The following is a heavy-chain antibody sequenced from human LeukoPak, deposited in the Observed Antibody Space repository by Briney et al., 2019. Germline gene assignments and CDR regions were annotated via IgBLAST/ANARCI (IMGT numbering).Heavy chain of an antibody. D-gene: IGHD3-22*01. Sequence: SGGSLRLSCAASGFTFSSYAMSWVRQAPGKGLEWVSAISGSGGSTYYADSVKGRFTISRDNSKNTLYLQMNSLRAEDTAVYYCAKDLAYDSSGSKLILGAFDIWGQGTMVTVSS. CDR3: AKDLAYDSSGSKLILGAFDI. J-gene: IGHJ3*02. CDR1: GFTFSSYA. CDR2: ISGSGGST. V-gene: IGHV3-23*01.